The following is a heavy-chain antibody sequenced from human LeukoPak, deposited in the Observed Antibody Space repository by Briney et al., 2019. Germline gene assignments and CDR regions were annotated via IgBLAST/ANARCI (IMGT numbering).Heavy chain of an antibody. Sequence: SETLSLTCTVSGGSISSYYWSWIRQPPGKGLEWIGYIYYSGSTNYNPSLKSRVTISVDTSKNQFSLKLSSVTAADTAVYYCAGGSYGVDYWGQGTLVTVSS. D-gene: IGHD1-26*01. V-gene: IGHV4-59*01. J-gene: IGHJ4*02. CDR1: GGSISSYY. CDR2: IYYSGST. CDR3: AGGSYGVDY.